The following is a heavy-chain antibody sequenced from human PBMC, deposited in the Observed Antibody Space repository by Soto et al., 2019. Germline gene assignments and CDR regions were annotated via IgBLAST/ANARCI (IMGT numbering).Heavy chain of an antibody. V-gene: IGHV1-18*01. D-gene: IGHD3-3*01. CDR3: ASLTSYYDFWSGSYGMDV. CDR1: GYTFTSYG. CDR2: ISAYNGNT. J-gene: IGHJ6*02. Sequence: ASVKVSCKASGYTFTSYGISWVRQAPGQGLEWMGWISAYNGNTNYAQKLQGRVTMTTDTSTSTAYMELSSLRSEDTAVYYCASLTSYYDFWSGSYGMDVWGQGTTVTVSS.